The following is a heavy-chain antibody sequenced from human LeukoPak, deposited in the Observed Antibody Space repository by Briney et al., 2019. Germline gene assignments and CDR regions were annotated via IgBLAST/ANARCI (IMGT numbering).Heavy chain of an antibody. CDR2: IWYDGSNK. J-gene: IGHJ4*02. D-gene: IGHD2-15*01. Sequence: GRSLRLSCAASGFTFSSYGMHWVRQAPGKGLEWVAVIWYDGSNKYYADSVKGRFTISRDNSKNTLYVQMNSLRAEDTAVYYCARVRASGKIDYWGQGTLVTVSS. CDR3: ARVRASGKIDY. V-gene: IGHV3-33*01. CDR1: GFTFSSYG.